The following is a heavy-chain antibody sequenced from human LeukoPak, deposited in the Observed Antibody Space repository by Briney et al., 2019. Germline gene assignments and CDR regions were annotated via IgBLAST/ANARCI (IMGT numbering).Heavy chain of an antibody. J-gene: IGHJ4*02. V-gene: IGHV3-33*08. CDR2: IWSDGSNH. CDR1: GFTFSSYW. D-gene: IGHD1-1*01. CDR3: ARESGTTLDY. Sequence: GGSLRLSCAASGFTFSSYWMHWVRQAPGKGLEWVAVIWSDGSNHYYADSVKGRFTISRDNSKNTLYLQMNSLRGEDTALYYCARESGTTLDYWGQGTLVTVSS.